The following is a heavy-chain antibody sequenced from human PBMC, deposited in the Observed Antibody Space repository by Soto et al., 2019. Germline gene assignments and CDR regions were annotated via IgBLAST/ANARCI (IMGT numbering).Heavy chain of an antibody. D-gene: IGHD3-22*01. CDR2: ISSSGSTI. V-gene: IGHV3-11*01. CDR3: AIDRRYYDSSGRPYGMDV. Sequence: GGSLRPSCAASGFTFSDYYMSWIRQDPGKGLEWVSYISSSGSTIYYADSVKGRFTISRDNAKNSLYLQMNSLRAEDTAVYYCAIDRRYYDSSGRPYGMDVWGQGTTVTVAS. CDR1: GFTFSDYY. J-gene: IGHJ6*02.